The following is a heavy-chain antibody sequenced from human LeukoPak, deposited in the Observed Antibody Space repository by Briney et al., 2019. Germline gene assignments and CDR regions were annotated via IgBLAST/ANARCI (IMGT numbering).Heavy chain of an antibody. CDR1: GGSFSGYY. V-gene: IGHV4-34*01. D-gene: IGHD2-2*03. CDR2: INHSGST. Sequence: SETLSLTCAVYGGSFSGYYWSWIRQPPGKGLEWIGEINHSGSTNYNPSLKSRVTISVDTSKNQFSLKLSSVTAADTAVYYCARHVIGYCSSTSCYWFDPWGQGTLVTVSS. CDR3: ARHVIGYCSSTSCYWFDP. J-gene: IGHJ5*02.